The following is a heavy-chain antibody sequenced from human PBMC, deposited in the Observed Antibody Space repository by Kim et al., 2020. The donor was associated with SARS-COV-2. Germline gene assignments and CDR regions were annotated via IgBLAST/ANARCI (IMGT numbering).Heavy chain of an antibody. CDR3: ARDLFRKWIGDSDLDYYYGMDV. Sequence: GGSLRLSCAASGFTFSRYAMHWVRQAPGKGLEWVAIISYDGSNKYYADSVKGRFTISRDNSKNTLYLQMNSLRAEDTAVYYCARDLFRKWIGDSDLDYYYGMDVWGQGTTVTVSS. CDR1: GFTFSRYA. CDR2: ISYDGSNK. D-gene: IGHD3-10*01. V-gene: IGHV3-30*04. J-gene: IGHJ6*02.